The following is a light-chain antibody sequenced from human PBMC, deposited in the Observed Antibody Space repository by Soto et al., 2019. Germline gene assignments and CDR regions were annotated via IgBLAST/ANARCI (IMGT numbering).Light chain of an antibody. Sequence: DIQMTQSPSTLSGSVGDRVTITCRASHSFGSWLAWYQQQPGKAPKLLIYANSTLESGVPSRFSGSGSGSEFTLTISSLQPDDFATYYCQQYNSYWTFGQGTKVDIK. CDR3: QQYNSYWT. CDR1: HSFGSW. V-gene: IGKV1-5*01. CDR2: ANS. J-gene: IGKJ1*01.